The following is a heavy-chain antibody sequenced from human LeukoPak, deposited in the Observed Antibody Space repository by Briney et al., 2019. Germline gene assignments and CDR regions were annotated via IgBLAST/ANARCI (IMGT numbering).Heavy chain of an antibody. D-gene: IGHD1-26*01. Sequence: GGSLRLSCVASGFTFSNYWMSWVRQAPGKGLEWVANIKQDGSEKYYVDSVKGRFTISRDNAKNSLYLQMNSLRAEDTAVYYCARWELLDAFDIWGQGTMVTVSS. J-gene: IGHJ3*02. CDR2: IKQDGSEK. CDR3: ARWELLDAFDI. CDR1: GFTFSNYW. V-gene: IGHV3-7*01.